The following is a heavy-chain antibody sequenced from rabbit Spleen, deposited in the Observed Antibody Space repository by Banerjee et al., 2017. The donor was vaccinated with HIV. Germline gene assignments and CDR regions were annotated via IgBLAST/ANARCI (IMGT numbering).Heavy chain of an antibody. J-gene: IGHJ6*01. CDR3: ARDTSSSFSSYGMDL. CDR2: INAITGKA. CDR1: EFAFSNKAE. D-gene: IGHD1-1*01. V-gene: IGHV1S45*01. Sequence: QEQLVESGGGLFKPGSSLTFTGKASEFAFSNKAEMGWVRQAPGMGLEWIACINAITGKAVYANWAKGRSTFSKTSSTTVTLQMTSLTVADTASYFCARDTSSSFSSYGMDLWGPGTLVTVS.